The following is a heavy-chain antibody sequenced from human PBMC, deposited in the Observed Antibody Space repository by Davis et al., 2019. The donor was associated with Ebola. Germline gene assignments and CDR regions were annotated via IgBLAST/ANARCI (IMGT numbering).Heavy chain of an antibody. J-gene: IGHJ6*03. V-gene: IGHV4-59*08. CDR2: IYYSGST. CDR1: GGSISSYY. CDR3: ARHKLQPTLRYMDV. Sequence: PSETLSLTCTVSGGSISSYYWSWIRQPPGKGLEWIGYIYYSGSTNYNPSLKSRVTISVDTSKNQFSLKLSSVTAADTAVYYCARHKLQPTLRYMDVWGKGTTVTVSS. D-gene: IGHD1-1*01.